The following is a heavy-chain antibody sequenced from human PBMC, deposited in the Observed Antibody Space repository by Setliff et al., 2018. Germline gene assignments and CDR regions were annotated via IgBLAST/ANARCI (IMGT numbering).Heavy chain of an antibody. D-gene: IGHD1-26*01. CDR2: IQNGGNT. CDR3: AAVGIDAGGGWFDP. J-gene: IGHJ5*02. Sequence: PSETLSLTCTVSGDSISRYYWSWIRQPPGKGLEWIGYIQNGGNTKYNPSLGSRITMSVDTSKNQFSLKLSSATAADTAVYFCAAVGIDAGGGWFDPWGHGIPVTVSS. CDR1: GDSISRYY. V-gene: IGHV4-59*01.